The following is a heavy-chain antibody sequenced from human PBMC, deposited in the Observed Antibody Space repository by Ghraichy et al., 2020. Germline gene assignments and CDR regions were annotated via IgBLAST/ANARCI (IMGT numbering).Heavy chain of an antibody. D-gene: IGHD6-13*01. Sequence: LNISCAASGFAFSSYSVHWVRQAPGKGLEWVSLISYDGNNTYYADSVKGRFTISRDNSKNTLYLQMNSLRGDDTAVYYCARGTGSGSWAVDYWGQGTLVTVSS. CDR1: GFAFSSYS. CDR2: ISYDGNNT. CDR3: ARGTGSGSWAVDY. J-gene: IGHJ4*02. V-gene: IGHV3-30-3*01.